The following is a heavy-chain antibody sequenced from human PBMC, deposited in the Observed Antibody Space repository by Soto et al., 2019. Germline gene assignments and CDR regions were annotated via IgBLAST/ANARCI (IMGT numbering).Heavy chain of an antibody. CDR3: ARGPYSRGWFLSAGAFDI. CDR1: GGSFSGYY. Sequence: QVQLQQWGAGLLKPSETLSLTCAVYGGSFSGYYWSWIRQPPGKGLEWIGEINHSGSTNYNPSLMRRVSLAVDTSKDLFSLKLSSVTAADTAVDYCARGPYSRGWFLSAGAFDIWGQGTMVTVSS. J-gene: IGHJ3*02. D-gene: IGHD6-19*01. V-gene: IGHV4-34*01. CDR2: INHSGST.